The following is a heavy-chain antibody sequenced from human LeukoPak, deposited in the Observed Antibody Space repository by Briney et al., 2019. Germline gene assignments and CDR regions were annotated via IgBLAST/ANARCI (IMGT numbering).Heavy chain of an antibody. V-gene: IGHV3-21*01. CDR3: ARGAKVATTIDY. CDR2: ISSSSSYI. Sequence: GGSLRLSCAASGFTFSSYSMNWVRQAPGKGLEWVSSISSSSSYIYYADSVKGRFTISRDNAKNSLYLQMNSLRAEDTAVYYCARGAKVATTIDYWGQGTLVTVSS. J-gene: IGHJ4*02. CDR1: GFTFSSYS. D-gene: IGHD5-12*01.